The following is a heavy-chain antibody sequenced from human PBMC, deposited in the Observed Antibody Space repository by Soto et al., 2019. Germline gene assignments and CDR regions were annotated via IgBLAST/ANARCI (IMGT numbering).Heavy chain of an antibody. V-gene: IGHV3-7*01. CDR2: IGQDGSEK. J-gene: IGHJ5*02. CDR1: GFPFSSYL. CDR3: ARHPERIAQIGWFDP. Sequence: GGSLRLSCAASGFPFSSYLMSWVRQAPGKGLEWVANIGQDGSEKYYADSVKGRFTISRDNAKNSLYLQMNSLRAEDTAVYYCARHPERIAQIGWFDPWGQGTLVTVSS. D-gene: IGHD6-13*01.